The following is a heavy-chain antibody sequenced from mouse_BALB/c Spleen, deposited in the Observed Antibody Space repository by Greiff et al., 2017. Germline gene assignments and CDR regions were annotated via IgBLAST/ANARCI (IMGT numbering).Heavy chain of an antibody. Sequence: EVQLQESGTVLARPGASVKMSCKASGYSFTSYWMHWVKQRPGQGLEWIGAIYPGNSDTSYNQKFKGKAKLTAVTSASTAYMELSSLTSEDSAVYYCARDYGSSYAMDYWGQGTSVTVSS. D-gene: IGHD1-1*01. CDR2: IYPGNSDT. J-gene: IGHJ4*01. V-gene: IGHV1-5*01. CDR1: GYSFTSYW. CDR3: ARDYGSSYAMDY.